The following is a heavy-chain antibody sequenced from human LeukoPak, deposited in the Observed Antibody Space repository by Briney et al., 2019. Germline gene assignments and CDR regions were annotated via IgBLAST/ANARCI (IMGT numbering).Heavy chain of an antibody. Sequence: SQTLSLTCTVSGGSINSGDFYWSWLRQPPGKGPEWIGYIYYNGDTYYNPSLKSRVSISSDTSKNQFSLNPNSVTVADTAVYYCARARFNYGWGTHDFWGQGTLVIVSS. D-gene: IGHD3-10*01. J-gene: IGHJ4*02. CDR3: ARARFNYGWGTHDF. CDR1: GGSINSGDFY. V-gene: IGHV4-30-4*08. CDR2: IYYNGDT.